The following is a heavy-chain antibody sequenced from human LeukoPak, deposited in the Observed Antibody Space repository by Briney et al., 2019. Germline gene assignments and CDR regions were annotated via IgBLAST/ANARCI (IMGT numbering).Heavy chain of an antibody. J-gene: IGHJ4*02. CDR2: IKSKVDGGTT. D-gene: IGHD6-13*01. CDR1: GFTFSSYS. V-gene: IGHV3-15*01. CDR3: TTLTLIAASGYWVDS. Sequence: PGGSLRLSCAASGFTFSSYSMNWVRQAPGKGLEWVGRIKSKVDGGTTDYAAPVKGRFTISRDDSKNTLYLQMSSLKTEDTAVYYCTTLTLIAASGYWVDSWGQGTLVTVSS.